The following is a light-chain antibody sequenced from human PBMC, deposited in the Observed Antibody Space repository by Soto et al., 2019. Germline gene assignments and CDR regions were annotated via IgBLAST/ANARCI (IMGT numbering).Light chain of an antibody. CDR2: GAS. CDR1: QSVSSSY. V-gene: IGKV3-20*01. CDR3: QQYAT. J-gene: IGKJ2*01. Sequence: EIVLTQSPGTLSLSPGERPTLSCRASQSVSSSYLAWYQQKPGQAPRLLIYGASSRATGIPDRFSGSGSGADFTLTISRLEPEDFAVYYCQQYATFGQGTKVEIK.